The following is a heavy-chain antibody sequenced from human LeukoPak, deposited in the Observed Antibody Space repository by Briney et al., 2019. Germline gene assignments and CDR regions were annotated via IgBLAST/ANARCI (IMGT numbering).Heavy chain of an antibody. V-gene: IGHV5-51*01. CDR1: GYNFTSYW. Sequence: GKSLKISCKGSGYNFTSYWIGWVRQMPGKGLEWMGIIYPGDSETRYSPSFRGQVTISADKSISTAYLAWSSLQASDSAMYFCARGLRYFYYYGVDVWGQGTTVTVSS. CDR3: ARGLRYFYYYGVDV. CDR2: IYPGDSET. J-gene: IGHJ6*02. D-gene: IGHD4-17*01.